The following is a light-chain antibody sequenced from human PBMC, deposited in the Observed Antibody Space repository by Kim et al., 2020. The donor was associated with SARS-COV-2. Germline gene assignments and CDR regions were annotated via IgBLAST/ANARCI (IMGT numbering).Light chain of an antibody. V-gene: IGLV3-27*01. Sequence: VPPGQTARITCSGDVLAKKYARWFQQKPGQAPVLVIYKDSERPSGIPERFSGSSSGTTVTLTISGAQVEDEADYYCYSAADNNLVFGGGTKLTVL. J-gene: IGLJ3*02. CDR1: VLAKKY. CDR3: YSAADNNLV. CDR2: KDS.